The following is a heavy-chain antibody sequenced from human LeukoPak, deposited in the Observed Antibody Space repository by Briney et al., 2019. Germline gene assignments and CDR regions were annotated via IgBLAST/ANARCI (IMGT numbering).Heavy chain of an antibody. CDR2: IYTSGIT. V-gene: IGHV4-4*07. Sequence: SETLFLTCTGPGYSISSGYYWSWIRQPAGKGLEWIGRIYTSGITNYNPSRKSRVTMSVDTSKNQFSLKLSSVTAADTAVYYCAAYLITMVRGVISEPFDYWGQGTLVTVSS. CDR3: AAYLITMVRGVISEPFDY. J-gene: IGHJ4*02. D-gene: IGHD3-10*01. CDR1: GYSISSGYY.